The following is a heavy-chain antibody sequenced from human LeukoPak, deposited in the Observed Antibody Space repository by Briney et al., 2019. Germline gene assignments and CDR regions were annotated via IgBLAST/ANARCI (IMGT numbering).Heavy chain of an antibody. V-gene: IGHV3-74*01. CDR1: GFTFSSYW. CDR3: ARDADREGWFDP. J-gene: IGHJ5*02. D-gene: IGHD1-26*01. Sequence: GGSLRLSCAASGFTFSSYWMHWVRQAPGEGLVWVSRINSDGSSTSYADSVKGRFTISRDNAKNTLYLQMNSLRAEDTAVYYCARDADREGWFDPWGQGTLVTVSS. CDR2: INSDGSST.